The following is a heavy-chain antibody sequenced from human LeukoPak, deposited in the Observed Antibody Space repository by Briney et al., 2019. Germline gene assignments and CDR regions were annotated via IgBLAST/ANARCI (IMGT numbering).Heavy chain of an antibody. V-gene: IGHV4-39*01. Sequence: PSETLSLTCTVSGGSISSSRHYWGWIRQPPGKGLEWIGNILYSGSTNYNPSLKSRVTISVDTSKNQFSLKLSSVTAADTADYYCVRRVAGSSYRDYWGQGTPVTVSS. D-gene: IGHD3-22*01. CDR3: VRRVAGSSYRDY. J-gene: IGHJ4*02. CDR2: ILYSGST. CDR1: GGSISSSRHY.